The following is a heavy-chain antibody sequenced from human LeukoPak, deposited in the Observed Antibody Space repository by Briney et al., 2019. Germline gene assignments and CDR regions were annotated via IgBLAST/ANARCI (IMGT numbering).Heavy chain of an antibody. D-gene: IGHD3-10*01. Sequence: PSQTLSLTCTVSGGSISSGGYYWGWIRQPPGKGLEWIGSIYYSGSTYYNPSLKSRVAISVDTSKNQFSLKLSSVTAADTAVYYCARRASGGVYWGQGTLVTVSS. J-gene: IGHJ4*02. CDR2: IYYSGST. CDR3: ARRASGGVY. V-gene: IGHV4-39*01. CDR1: GGSISSGGYY.